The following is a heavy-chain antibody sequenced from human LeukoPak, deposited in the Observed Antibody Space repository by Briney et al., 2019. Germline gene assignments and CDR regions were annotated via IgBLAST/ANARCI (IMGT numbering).Heavy chain of an antibody. CDR2: IYSSGDT. Sequence: PGGSLRLSCGASGFTVSSTYMSWVRQTPGRGLQWVGLIYSSGDTYTSDSVKGRCTVSSDNSENTLYLQIDSPVTDEAAVVYCATGYYFGSGSYGYLDYWGQGTLVTVSS. CDR1: GFTVSSTY. J-gene: IGHJ4*02. CDR3: ATGYYFGSGSYGYLDY. V-gene: IGHV3-53*01. D-gene: IGHD3-10*01.